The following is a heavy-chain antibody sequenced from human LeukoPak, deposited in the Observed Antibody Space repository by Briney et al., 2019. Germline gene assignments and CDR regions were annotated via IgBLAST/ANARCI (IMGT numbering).Heavy chain of an antibody. CDR3: ARVLHKRNYDSGVYYGY. CDR1: GFTFSTYG. J-gene: IGHJ4*02. Sequence: GGSLRLSCPASGFTFSTYGMSWVRQAPGKGLEWVSAISGSGGFTYYADSVKGRFTISRDNSKHTLYLQMNSLRAEDTAVYYCARVLHKRNYDSGVYYGYWGQGTLVTVSS. V-gene: IGHV3-23*01. D-gene: IGHD3-22*01. CDR2: ISGSGGFT.